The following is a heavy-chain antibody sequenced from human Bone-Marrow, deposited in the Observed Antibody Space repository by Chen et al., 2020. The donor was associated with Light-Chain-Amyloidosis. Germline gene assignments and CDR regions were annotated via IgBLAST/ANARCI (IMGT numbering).Heavy chain of an antibody. CDR2: IYPDDSDA. D-gene: IGHD5-12*01. Sequence: GWVLQRLSGKGLEWMGVIYPDDSDARYSPSFEGQVTISADKSITTAYLQWRSLKASDTAMYYCARRRDGYNFDYWGQGTLVTVSS. J-gene: IGHJ4*02. CDR3: ARRRDGYNFDY. V-gene: IGHV5-51*01.